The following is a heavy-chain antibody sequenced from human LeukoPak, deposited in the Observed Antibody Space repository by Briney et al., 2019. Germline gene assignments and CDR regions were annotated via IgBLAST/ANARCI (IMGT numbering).Heavy chain of an antibody. D-gene: IGHD1-1*01. Sequence: PSETLSLTCTVSGGSISSSSYYWSWIRQPPGKGLEWIGYIYYSGSTNYNPSLKSRVTISVDTSKNQFSLKLSSVTAADTAVYYCARDRYLPNAFDIWGQGTMVTVSS. J-gene: IGHJ3*02. CDR1: GGSISSSSYY. CDR3: ARDRYLPNAFDI. V-gene: IGHV4-61*01. CDR2: IYYSGST.